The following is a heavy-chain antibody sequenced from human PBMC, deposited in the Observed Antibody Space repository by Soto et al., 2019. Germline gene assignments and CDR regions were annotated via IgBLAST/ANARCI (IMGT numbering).Heavy chain of an antibody. CDR1: ADTFTSYY. CDR2: INPNGGST. Sequence: GSSVKVSCKAPADTFTSYYIHWVRQAPGHGLEWMGIINPNGGSTRFAQTFQGRVTMTTDTSTSTVYMELRSLRSADTTVYYCARASGGVSGVIREGTNGVAPWGKGSLVTVSS. V-gene: IGHV1-46*01. D-gene: IGHD3-10*01. CDR3: ARASGGVSGVIREGTNGVAP. J-gene: IGHJ5*02.